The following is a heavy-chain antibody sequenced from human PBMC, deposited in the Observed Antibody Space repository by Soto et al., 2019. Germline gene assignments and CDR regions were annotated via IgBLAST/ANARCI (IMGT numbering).Heavy chain of an antibody. CDR2: IYYGGST. Sequence: SETLSLTCTVSGGSISSYYWSWIRQPPGKGLEWIGYIYYGGSTNYNPSLKSRVTISVDTSKNQFSLKLSSVTAADTAVYYCARARYSSGWYSYYGMDVWGQGTTVTVSS. D-gene: IGHD6-19*01. CDR3: ARARYSSGWYSYYGMDV. CDR1: GGSISSYY. J-gene: IGHJ6*02. V-gene: IGHV4-59*01.